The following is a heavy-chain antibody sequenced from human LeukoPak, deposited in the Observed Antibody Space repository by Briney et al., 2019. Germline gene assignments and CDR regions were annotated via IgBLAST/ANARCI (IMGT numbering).Heavy chain of an antibody. CDR1: GYIFTGYY. Sequence: GASVKVSCKASGYIFTGYYMHWVRQAPGQGLEWIGWINPNSGGTNYAQKFQGRVTMTRDTSISTAYMELSRLRSDDTAVYYCARVLPRYSSSWYRDYWGQGTLVTVSS. CDR3: ARVLPRYSSSWYRDY. D-gene: IGHD6-13*01. CDR2: INPNSGGT. J-gene: IGHJ4*02. V-gene: IGHV1-2*02.